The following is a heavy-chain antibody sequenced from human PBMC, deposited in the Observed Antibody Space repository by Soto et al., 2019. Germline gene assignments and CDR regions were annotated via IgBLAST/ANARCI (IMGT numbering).Heavy chain of an antibody. D-gene: IGHD2-21*02. J-gene: IGHJ4*02. Sequence: GGSLRLSCAASGFTVSSNYMSWVRQAPGKGLEWVSVIYSGGSTYYADSVKGRFTISRDNSKNTLYLQMNSLRAEDTAVYYCARLAYCGGDCYCFDYWGQGTLVTVSS. CDR2: IYSGGST. CDR3: ARLAYCGGDCYCFDY. V-gene: IGHV3-53*01. CDR1: GFTVSSNY.